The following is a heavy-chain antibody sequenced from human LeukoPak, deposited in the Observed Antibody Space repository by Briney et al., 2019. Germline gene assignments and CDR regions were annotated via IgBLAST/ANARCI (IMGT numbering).Heavy chain of an antibody. V-gene: IGHV1-2*02. J-gene: IGHJ4*02. CDR3: ARDVGMVATDY. Sequence: ASVKVSFKSSGYTFTGYYMHWVRQAPGQGLELMGLINPNSGGTNYAQKFQGRVTMTRDTSISTAYMELSRLRSDDTAVYYCARDVGMVATDYWGQGTLVTVSS. CDR1: GYTFTGYY. D-gene: IGHD5-12*01. CDR2: INPNSGGT.